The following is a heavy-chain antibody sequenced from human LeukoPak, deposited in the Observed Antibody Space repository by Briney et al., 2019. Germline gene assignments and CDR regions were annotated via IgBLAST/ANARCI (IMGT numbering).Heavy chain of an antibody. Sequence: SETLSLTCTVSGGSISSYYWSWIRQPPGKGLEWIGYIHYSGSTNYNPSLKSRVTISVDTSKNQFSLKLSSVTAADTAVYYCARRVARWFDPWGQGTLVTVSS. J-gene: IGHJ5*02. V-gene: IGHV4-59*01. CDR1: GGSISSYY. CDR2: IHYSGST. D-gene: IGHD2-15*01. CDR3: ARRVARWFDP.